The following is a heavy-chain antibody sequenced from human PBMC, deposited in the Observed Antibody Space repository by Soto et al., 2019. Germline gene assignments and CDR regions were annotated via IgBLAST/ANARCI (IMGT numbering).Heavy chain of an antibody. V-gene: IGHV3-21*01. Sequence: GGSLRLSCAASGFTFRTYNMIWVRQAPGKGLEWVSSISAGSSNIYYAPSVKGRFTISRDNAKNLLYLQINSLRAEDTAVYYCARQYPSSSRHFDHWGQGTLVTVSS. CDR3: ARQYPSSSRHFDH. CDR1: GFTFRTYN. J-gene: IGHJ4*02. CDR2: ISAGSSNI. D-gene: IGHD6-6*01.